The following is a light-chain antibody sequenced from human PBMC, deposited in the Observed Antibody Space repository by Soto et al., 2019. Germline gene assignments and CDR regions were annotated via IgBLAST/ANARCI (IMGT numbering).Light chain of an antibody. CDR3: QQSYSTLWT. Sequence: DIQMTQSPSSLSASVGDRVTITCQASQNINNYLNWYQQKPGRTPELLIHGASRLQSGVPARFSGSGSGTDFTLTISSLQPEDFATYYCQQSYSTLWTFGQGTKVDI. CDR1: QNINNY. V-gene: IGKV1-39*01. CDR2: GAS. J-gene: IGKJ1*01.